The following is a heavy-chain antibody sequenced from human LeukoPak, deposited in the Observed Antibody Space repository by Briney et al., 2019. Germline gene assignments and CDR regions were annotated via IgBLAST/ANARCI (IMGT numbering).Heavy chain of an antibody. V-gene: IGHV4-34*01. J-gene: IGHJ6*02. Sequence: PSETLSLICAVYGGSFSGYYWSWIRQPPGKGLEWIGGINHSGSTNYNPSLKSRVTISVDTSKNQFSLKLSSVTAADTAVYYCARGPYCSSTSCHRYYYYGMDVWGQGTTVTVSS. CDR1: GGSFSGYY. D-gene: IGHD2-2*02. CDR3: ARGPYCSSTSCHRYYYYGMDV. CDR2: INHSGST.